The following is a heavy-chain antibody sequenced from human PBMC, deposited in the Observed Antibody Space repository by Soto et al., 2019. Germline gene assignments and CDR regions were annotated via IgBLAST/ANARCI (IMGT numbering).Heavy chain of an antibody. CDR3: ASYSSSWYENYYYYGMDV. D-gene: IGHD6-13*01. CDR1: GGSISSSSYY. Sequence: SDTLSLTCTVSGGSISSSSYYWGWIRQPPGKGLEWIGSIYYSGSTYYNPSLKSRVTISVDTSKNQFSLRLSSVTAADTAVYYCASYSSSWYENYYYYGMDVWGQGTTVTVSS. V-gene: IGHV4-39*01. J-gene: IGHJ6*02. CDR2: IYYSGST.